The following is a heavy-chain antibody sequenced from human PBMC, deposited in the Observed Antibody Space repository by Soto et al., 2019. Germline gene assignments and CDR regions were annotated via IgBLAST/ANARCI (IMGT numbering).Heavy chain of an antibody. CDR1: GYTFTNYG. V-gene: IGHV1-18*01. Sequence: QVQLVQSGAEVKKPGASVKVSCKASGYTFTNYGINWVRQAPGQGLEWLGWVSAYNGESRYAKRVQARVIMTTDTSTTTAYMELRSLRSDDTAVYCCSRGTSIPASGDYWGQGTLVTVSS. CDR2: VSAYNGES. J-gene: IGHJ4*01. D-gene: IGHD6-6*01. CDR3: SRGTSIPASGDY.